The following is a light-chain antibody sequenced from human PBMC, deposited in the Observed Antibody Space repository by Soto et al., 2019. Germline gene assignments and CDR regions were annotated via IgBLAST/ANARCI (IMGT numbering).Light chain of an antibody. CDR1: QSVSSY. Sequence: EIVLTQSPATLSLSPGERATLSCRASQSVSSYLAWYQQKPGQAPRLLIYDASNRATGIPARFSGSGSGTDVPLTISSLEPEDFAVYYCQQRSNWPGLTFGGGTKVEIK. CDR2: DAS. CDR3: QQRSNWPGLT. V-gene: IGKV3-11*01. J-gene: IGKJ4*01.